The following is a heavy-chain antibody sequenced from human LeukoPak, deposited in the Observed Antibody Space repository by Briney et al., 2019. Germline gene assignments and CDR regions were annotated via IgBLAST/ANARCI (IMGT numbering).Heavy chain of an antibody. CDR3: AKDKGFCGSDVCYPPYGMAV. Sequence: AGGSLRLSCAASGFTFSTYAMTWVRQSPRKGLEGVSDISDRGERKYYADSVKGRFTISRDNSKNTVYLEMNSLRAGDTAIYYCAKDKGFCGSDVCYPPYGMAVWGQGPTVTVS. V-gene: IGHV3-23*01. J-gene: IGHJ6*02. CDR2: ISDRGERK. CDR1: GFTFSTYA. D-gene: IGHD2-21*01.